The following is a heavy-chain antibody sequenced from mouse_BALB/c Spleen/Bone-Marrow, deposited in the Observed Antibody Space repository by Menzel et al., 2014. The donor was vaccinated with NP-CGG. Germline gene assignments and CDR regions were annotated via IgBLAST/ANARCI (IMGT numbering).Heavy chain of an antibody. J-gene: IGHJ3*01. Sequence: EVQRAESGGGSVKSGGSLKLSRAASGFTFNSYGMSWVRHTPEKRLEWGATITGGSSYDLYPDSVKGRFTISRDNAKNNLYLQLSSLRSEDAALYFCARHAYYDQTEVSFMSWDQGTLVTVSA. D-gene: IGHD2-4*01. V-gene: IGHV5-9-2*01. CDR1: GFTFNSYG. CDR3: ARHAYYDQTEVSFMS. CDR2: ITGGSSYD.